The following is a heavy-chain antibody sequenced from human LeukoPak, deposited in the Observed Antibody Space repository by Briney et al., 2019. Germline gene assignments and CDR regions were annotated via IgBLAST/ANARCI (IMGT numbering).Heavy chain of an antibody. Sequence: SETLSVTCTVSGGSLNSYCWSWVRQPPGKGVEWIGNIYYSGSTNYNPSLESRVTISVDTSKNQFSLKLSSVTAADTAIYFCARAGSGSYAGNFDSWGQGTLVTVSS. CDR3: ARAGSGSYAGNFDS. J-gene: IGHJ4*02. D-gene: IGHD1-26*01. CDR2: IYYSGST. V-gene: IGHV4-59*01. CDR1: GGSLNSYC.